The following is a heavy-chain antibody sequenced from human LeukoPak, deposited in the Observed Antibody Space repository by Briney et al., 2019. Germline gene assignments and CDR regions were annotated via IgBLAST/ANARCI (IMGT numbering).Heavy chain of an antibody. CDR3: AKDSSSFPYYGMDV. V-gene: IGHV3-9*01. Sequence: GRSLSLSCAVSGFILDDYSMHWVRQASRKGREWVSGIHWNSDRKVYADSVEGRVTISRDNAKISLYLQMNSLRAEDTALYYCAKDSSSFPYYGMDVWGQGNTVTVSS. CDR1: GFILDDYS. D-gene: IGHD6-6*01. J-gene: IGHJ6*02. CDR2: IHWNSDRK.